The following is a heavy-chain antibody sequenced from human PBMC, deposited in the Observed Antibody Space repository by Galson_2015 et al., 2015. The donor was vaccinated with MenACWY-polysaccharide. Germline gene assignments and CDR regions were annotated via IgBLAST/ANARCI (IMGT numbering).Heavy chain of an antibody. J-gene: IGHJ6*02. CDR3: AKDFHNYGMDV. CDR2: MNQDGSDK. V-gene: IGHV3-7*01. CDR1: GFTFSNYW. D-gene: IGHD5-24*01. Sequence: SLRLSCAASGFTFSNYWMNWVRQAPGKGLEWVANMNQDGSDKRYAESVRGRFTISRDNGKSSLFLQMNSLGVEDTAIYYCAKDFHNYGMDVWGHGTTVTASS.